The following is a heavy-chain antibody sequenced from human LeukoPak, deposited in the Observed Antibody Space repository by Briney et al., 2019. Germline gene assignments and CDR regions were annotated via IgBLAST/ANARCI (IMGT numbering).Heavy chain of an antibody. CDR2: INPNSGGT. CDR3: ARGGSGSYFSWLDP. CDR1: GYTFTGYY. Sequence: ASVKVSCKASGYTFTGYYIHWVRQAPGQGLECMGWINPNSGGTNYAQKFQGRVTMTRDTSISTAYMELSRLRSDDTTVYYCARGGSGSYFSWLDPWGQGTLVTVSS. V-gene: IGHV1-2*02. D-gene: IGHD3-10*01. J-gene: IGHJ5*02.